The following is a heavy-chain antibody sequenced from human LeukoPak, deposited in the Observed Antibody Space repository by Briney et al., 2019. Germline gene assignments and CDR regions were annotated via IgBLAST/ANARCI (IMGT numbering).Heavy chain of an antibody. J-gene: IGHJ4*02. CDR3: ARAPRGLGYFDY. Sequence: SETLSLICTVSGGSISSYYWSWIRQPPGKGLEWIGYIYYSGSTNYNPSLKSRVTISVDTSKNQFSLKLSSVTAADTAVYYCARAPRGLGYFDYWGQGTLVTVSS. V-gene: IGHV4-59*01. D-gene: IGHD7-27*01. CDR2: IYYSGST. CDR1: GGSISSYY.